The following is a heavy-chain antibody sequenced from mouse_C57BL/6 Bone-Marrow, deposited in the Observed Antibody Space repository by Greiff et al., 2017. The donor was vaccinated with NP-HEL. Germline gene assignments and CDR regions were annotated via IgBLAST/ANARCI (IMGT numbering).Heavy chain of an antibody. Sequence: VQLQQPGAELVKPGASVKLSCKASGYTFTGYWMHWVKQRPGQGLEWIGMIHPNSGSTNYNEKFKSKATLTVDKSSSTAYMQLSSLTSEDSAVYYCASHYSNYVWFAYWGQGTLVTVSA. CDR2: IHPNSGST. J-gene: IGHJ3*01. V-gene: IGHV1-64*01. CDR3: ASHYSNYVWFAY. D-gene: IGHD2-5*01. CDR1: GYTFTGYW.